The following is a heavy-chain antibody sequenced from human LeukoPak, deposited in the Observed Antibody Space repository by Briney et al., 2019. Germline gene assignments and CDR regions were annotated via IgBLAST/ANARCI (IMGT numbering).Heavy chain of an antibody. V-gene: IGHV4-59*01. D-gene: IGHD3-22*01. CDR2: IYYSGST. Sequence: SETLSLTCTVSGGSISSYYWSWIRQPPGKGLEWIGYIYYSGSTNYNPSLKSRVTISVDTSKNQFSLKLNSVTAADTAVYYCARVIGDSSGYYDAFDYWGQGTLVTVSS. CDR1: GGSISSYY. J-gene: IGHJ4*02. CDR3: ARVIGDSSGYYDAFDY.